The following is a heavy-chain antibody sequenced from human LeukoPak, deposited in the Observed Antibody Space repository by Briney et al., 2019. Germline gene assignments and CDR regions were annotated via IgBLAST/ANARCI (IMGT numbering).Heavy chain of an antibody. D-gene: IGHD3-10*01. V-gene: IGHV4-34*01. CDR1: GGSFSGYY. CDR3: ARGHYYGSGSYYRLDY. CDR2: INHSGST. Sequence: SETLSLTCAVYGGSFSGYYWSWIRQPPGKGLEWIGEINHSGSTNYNPSLKCRVTISVDTSKNQFSLKLSSVTAADTAVYYCARGHYYGSGSYYRLDYWGQGTLVTVSS. J-gene: IGHJ4*02.